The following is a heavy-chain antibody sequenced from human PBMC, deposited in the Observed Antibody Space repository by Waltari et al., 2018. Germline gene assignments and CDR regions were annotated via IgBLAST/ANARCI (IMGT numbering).Heavy chain of an antibody. J-gene: IGHJ4*02. D-gene: IGHD1-26*01. CDR3: AGSRKIFDY. CDR1: GGSFSGYY. V-gene: IGHV4-34*01. Sequence: QVQLQQWGAGLLKPSETLSLTCAVYGGSFSGYYWSWIRQPPGKGLEWIGEINHRGTTNPHPSLQSRVTISVDTSKNQFSLKLSSVTAADTAVYYCAGSRKIFDYWGQGTLVTVSS. CDR2: INHRGTT.